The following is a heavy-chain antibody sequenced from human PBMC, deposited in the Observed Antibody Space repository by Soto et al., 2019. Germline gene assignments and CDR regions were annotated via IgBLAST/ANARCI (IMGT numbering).Heavy chain of an antibody. Sequence: QVQLQQWGAGLLKPSETLSLTCAVYGGSFSGSYWSWIRQPPGKGLEWIGEITHSGNTNYNPSLKSRVTISVDTSRSQFSLKLTAMTAADTAVYYCARELAAPNTYWFDPWGQGNLVTVSS. J-gene: IGHJ5*02. V-gene: IGHV4-34*01. CDR1: GGSFSGSY. CDR3: ARELAAPNTYWFDP. CDR2: ITHSGNT. D-gene: IGHD1-1*01.